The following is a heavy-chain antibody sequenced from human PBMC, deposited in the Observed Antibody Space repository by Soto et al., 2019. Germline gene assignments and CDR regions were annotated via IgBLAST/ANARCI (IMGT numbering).Heavy chain of an antibody. CDR2: TYYRSKWYN. CDR1: GDSVSSNSAA. V-gene: IGHV6-1*01. J-gene: IGHJ5*02. CDR3: ARSRSQTYNRFDP. Sequence: QPLSIPFTISGDSVSSNSAACNLIRHSPSRGLEWLGRTYYRSKWYNDYAVSVKSRITINPDTSKNQFSLQLNSVTPEDTAVYYCARSRSQTYNRFDPWGQGTLVTVSS.